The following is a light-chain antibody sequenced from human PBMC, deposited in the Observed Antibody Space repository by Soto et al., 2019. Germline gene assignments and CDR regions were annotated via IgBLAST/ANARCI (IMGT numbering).Light chain of an antibody. CDR2: GAS. CDR3: KQFNSYPLT. CDR1: QGISSY. Sequence: DIQLTQSPSFLSASVGDRVTITCRASQGISSYLAWYQQKPGKAPKVLIYGASSLESGVPPRFSGSGSGTEFTLTISSLQPEDFATYYCKQFNSYPLTFGGGTKVDIK. J-gene: IGKJ4*01. V-gene: IGKV1-9*01.